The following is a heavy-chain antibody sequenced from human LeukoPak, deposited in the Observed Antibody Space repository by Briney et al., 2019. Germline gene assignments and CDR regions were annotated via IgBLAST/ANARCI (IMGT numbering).Heavy chain of an antibody. D-gene: IGHD3-3*01. J-gene: IGHJ4*02. V-gene: IGHV3-9*01. Sequence: PGRSLRLSCAASGFTFDDYAMHWVRQAPGKGLEWVSGISWNSGSIGYADSVKGRFTISRDNAKNSLYLQMNSLRAEDTALYYCAKDIERFWSGSLDYWGQGTLVTVSS. CDR3: AKDIERFWSGSLDY. CDR1: GFTFDDYA. CDR2: ISWNSGSI.